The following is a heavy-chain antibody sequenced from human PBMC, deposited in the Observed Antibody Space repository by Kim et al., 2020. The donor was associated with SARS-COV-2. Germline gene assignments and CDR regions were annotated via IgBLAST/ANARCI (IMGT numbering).Heavy chain of an antibody. J-gene: IGHJ5*02. V-gene: IGHV4-39*01. Sequence: SETLSLTCTVSGGSISSSNYYWGWIRQPPGKGPEWIGSIYYSGSTYYKPSLKSRVTISVDTSKNQFSLKLSSVTAADTAVYYCAKQRGYSYERGWFDPWGQGTLVTVSS. CDR3: AKQRGYSYERGWFDP. CDR1: GGSISSSNYY. D-gene: IGHD5-18*01. CDR2: IYYSGST.